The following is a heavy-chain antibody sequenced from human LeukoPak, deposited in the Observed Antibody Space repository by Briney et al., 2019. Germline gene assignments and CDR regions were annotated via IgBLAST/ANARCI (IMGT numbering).Heavy chain of an antibody. CDR1: GGSITSYY. CDR3: ARGPYDFWSGYSWRAFDI. D-gene: IGHD3-3*01. J-gene: IGHJ3*02. V-gene: IGHV4-59*01. Sequence: SETLSLTCTVSGGSITSYYWSWIRQPPGRGLEWIGYIYYSGSTNYNPSLKSRVTISVDTSKNQFSLKLSSVTAADTAVYYCARGPYDFWSGYSWRAFDIWGQGTMVTVSS. CDR2: IYYSGST.